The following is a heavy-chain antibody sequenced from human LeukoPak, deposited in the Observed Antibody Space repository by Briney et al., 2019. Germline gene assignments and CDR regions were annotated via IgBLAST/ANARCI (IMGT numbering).Heavy chain of an antibody. CDR1: GGSISSYY. V-gene: IGHV4-59*08. J-gene: IGHJ5*02. Sequence: PSETLSLTCTVSGGSISSYYWSWIRQPPGKGLEWIGYIYYSGGTNYNPSLKSRVTISVDTSKNQFSLKLSSVTAADTAVYYCARHRTSSSWYRSWFDPWGQGTLVTVSS. CDR2: IYYSGGT. CDR3: ARHRTSSSWYRSWFDP. D-gene: IGHD6-13*01.